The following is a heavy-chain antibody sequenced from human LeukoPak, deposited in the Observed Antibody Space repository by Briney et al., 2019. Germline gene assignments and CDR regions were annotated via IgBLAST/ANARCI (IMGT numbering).Heavy chain of an antibody. CDR3: ARHPGYSGYDLSYYYYGLDV. CDR2: INHSGST. D-gene: IGHD5-12*01. V-gene: IGHV4-34*01. J-gene: IGHJ6*02. CDR1: GGSFSGDY. Sequence: PSATLSLTCAVYGGSFSGDYWSWIRQPPGKGLEWIGEINHSGSTNYNPSLKSRVTISVDTSKNQFSLKLSSVTAADSAVYYCARHPGYSGYDLSYYYYGLDVWGQGTTVTVSS.